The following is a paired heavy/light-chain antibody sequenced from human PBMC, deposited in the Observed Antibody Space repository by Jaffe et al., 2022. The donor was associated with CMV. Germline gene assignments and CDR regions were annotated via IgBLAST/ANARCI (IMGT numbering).Heavy chain of an antibody. V-gene: IGHV3-53*01. CDR3: ARDKVVVVAATPRNYYYYYGMDV. J-gene: IGHJ6*02. D-gene: IGHD2-15*01. CDR2: IYSGGST. CDR1: GFTVSSNY. Sequence: EVQLVESGGGLIQPGGSLRLSCAASGFTVSSNYMSWVRQAPGKGLEWVSVIYSGGSTYYADSVKGRFTISRDNSKNTLYLQMNSLRAEDTAVYYCARDKVVVVAATPRNYYYYYGMDVWGQGTTVTVSS.
Light chain of an antibody. J-gene: IGKJ1*01. CDR2: AAS. Sequence: IQLTQSPSSLSASVGDRVTITCRASQGISSYLAWYQQKPGKAPKLLIYAASTLQSGVPSRFSGSGSGTDFTLTISSLQPEDFATYYCQQLNSYPRTFGQGTKVEIK. CDR3: QQLNSYPRT. CDR1: QGISSY. V-gene: IGKV1-9*01.